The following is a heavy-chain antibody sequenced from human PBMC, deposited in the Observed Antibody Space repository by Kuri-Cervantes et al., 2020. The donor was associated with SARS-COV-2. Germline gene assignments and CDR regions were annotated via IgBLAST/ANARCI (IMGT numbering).Heavy chain of an antibody. D-gene: IGHD3-3*01. V-gene: IGHV4-38-2*02. CDR2: IYHSGST. J-gene: IGHJ4*02. CDR3: ARVERDFWSGYWIFDY. CDR1: GYSISSGYY. Sequence: SVTLSLTCTVSGYSISSGYYWGWIRQPPGKGLEWIGSIYHSGSTYYNPSLKSRVTISVDTSKNQFSLKLSSVTAADTAVYYCARVERDFWSGYWIFDYWGQGTLVTVSS.